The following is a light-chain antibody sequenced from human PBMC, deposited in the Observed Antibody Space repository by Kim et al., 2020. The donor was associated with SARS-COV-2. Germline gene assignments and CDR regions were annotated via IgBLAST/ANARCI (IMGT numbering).Light chain of an antibody. Sequence: GDRVTITCRASQSINIWLAWYQQKPGKAPNLLIYEASNLETGVPSRFSGSGSGTQFTLTISGLQPDDFATYYCQEYKSDSWTFGQGTKVDIK. CDR3: QEYKSDSWT. CDR1: QSINIW. V-gene: IGKV1-5*01. CDR2: EAS. J-gene: IGKJ1*01.